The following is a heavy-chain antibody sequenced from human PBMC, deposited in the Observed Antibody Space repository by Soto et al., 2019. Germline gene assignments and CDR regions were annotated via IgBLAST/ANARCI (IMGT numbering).Heavy chain of an antibody. D-gene: IGHD5-12*01. CDR3: ARGVRGYSGYDWGYYYYGMDV. V-gene: IGHV1-2*04. CDR1: GYTFTGYY. J-gene: IGHJ6*02. CDR2: INPNSGGT. Sequence: QVQLVQSGAEVKKPGASVKVSCKASGYTFTGYYMHWVRQAPGQGLEWMGWINPNSGGTNYAQKFPGWVTMTRDTSISTAYMELSRLRSDDTAVYYCARGVRGYSGYDWGYYYYGMDVWGQGTTVTVSS.